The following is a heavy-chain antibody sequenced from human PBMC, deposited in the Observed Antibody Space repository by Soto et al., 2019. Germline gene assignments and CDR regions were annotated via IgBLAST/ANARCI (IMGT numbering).Heavy chain of an antibody. Sequence: GGSLRLSCAASGFTFSSYGMHWVRQAPGKGLEWVAVIWYDGSNKYYADSVKGRFTISRDNAKNTLYLQMDSLRTGDTAVYYCARAKERYNWNDLDYWGQGTLVTVSS. V-gene: IGHV3-33*01. D-gene: IGHD1-20*01. CDR1: GFTFSSYG. CDR3: ARAKERYNWNDLDY. CDR2: IWYDGSNK. J-gene: IGHJ4*02.